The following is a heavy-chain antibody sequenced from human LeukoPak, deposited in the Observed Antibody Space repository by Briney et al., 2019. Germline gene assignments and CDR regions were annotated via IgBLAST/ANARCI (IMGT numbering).Heavy chain of an antibody. Sequence: GGSLRLSCATSGLTSRTTWMHWVRQAPGKGLMWVSRMNGEGTTIDYADSVKGRFTVSRDYAKNTLFLQMNNLRTEDTALYFCATARNFRFEYWGQGSLVIVSA. D-gene: IGHD1-7*01. CDR1: GLTSRTTW. J-gene: IGHJ4*02. V-gene: IGHV3-74*01. CDR2: MNGEGTTI. CDR3: ATARNFRFEY.